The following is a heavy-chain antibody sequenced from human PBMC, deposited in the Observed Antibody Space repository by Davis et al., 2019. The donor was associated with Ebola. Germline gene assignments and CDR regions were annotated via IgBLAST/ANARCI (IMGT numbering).Heavy chain of an antibody. CDR1: GGTFSSYA. Sequence: SVKVSCKASGGTFSSYAISWVRQAPGHGLEWMGRIIPILGIANYAQKFQGRVTITADKSTSTAYMELSSLRSEDTAVYYCARGGGTQLVLAAAWFDPWGQGTLVTVSS. CDR2: IIPILGIA. D-gene: IGHD6-25*01. CDR3: ARGGGTQLVLAAAWFDP. J-gene: IGHJ5*02. V-gene: IGHV1-69*04.